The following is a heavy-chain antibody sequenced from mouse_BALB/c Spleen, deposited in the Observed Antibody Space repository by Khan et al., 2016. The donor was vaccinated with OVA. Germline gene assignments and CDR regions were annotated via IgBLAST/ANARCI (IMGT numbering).Heavy chain of an antibody. Sequence: EVELVESGGDLVKPGGSLKLSCEASGFTFSSYGMSWVRQTPDQRLEWVATISSGGSYTYYPDSVKGRFTISRDNAKNTLYLQMSSLKSEDTAMYYCARLYAMDYWGQGTSVTVSS. CDR3: ARLYAMDY. J-gene: IGHJ4*01. CDR2: ISSGGSYT. CDR1: GFTFSSYG. V-gene: IGHV5-6*01.